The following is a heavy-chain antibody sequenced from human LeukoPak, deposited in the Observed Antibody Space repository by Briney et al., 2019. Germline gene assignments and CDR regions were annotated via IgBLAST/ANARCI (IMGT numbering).Heavy chain of an antibody. D-gene: IGHD6-13*01. J-gene: IGHJ4*02. CDR2: ISGSGGST. CDR3: AKRDIAAAGKGYYFDY. V-gene: IGHV3-23*01. CDR1: GFTFSSYA. Sequence: GGSLRLSCAASGFTFSSYAMSWVRQAPGKGLEWVSAISGSGGSTYYADSVRGRFTISRDNSKNTLYLQMNSLRAEGTAVYYCAKRDIAAAGKGYYFDYWGQGTLVTVSS.